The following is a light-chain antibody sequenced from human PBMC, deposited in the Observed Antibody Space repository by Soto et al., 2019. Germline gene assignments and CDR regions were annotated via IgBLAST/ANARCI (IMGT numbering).Light chain of an antibody. Sequence: DIQMTQSPSSLSASIGDRVTITCRASQSISSYLNWFQQKPGEAPKLLIQAASSLQSGVPSRFSGSGSGTDFTLTINSLQPEDFAVYYCQQSYSAPVTFSQGTKL. CDR2: AAS. V-gene: IGKV1-39*01. CDR3: QQSYSAPVT. J-gene: IGKJ2*01. CDR1: QSISSY.